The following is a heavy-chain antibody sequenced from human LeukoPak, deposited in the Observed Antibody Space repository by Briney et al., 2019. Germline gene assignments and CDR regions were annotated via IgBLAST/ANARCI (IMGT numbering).Heavy chain of an antibody. CDR3: ARVLALTRENNWNPLDFDY. D-gene: IGHD1-20*01. J-gene: IGHJ4*02. CDR1: GFTFSMHG. CDR2: ISYDGSNK. V-gene: IGHV3-30*19. Sequence: PGGSLRLSCAASGFTFSMHGMHWVRQAPGKGLEWVAVISYDGSNKYYGDSVKGRFTISRDNSKNTLYLQMNSLRAEDTAVYYCARVLALTRENNWNPLDFDYWGQGTLVTVSS.